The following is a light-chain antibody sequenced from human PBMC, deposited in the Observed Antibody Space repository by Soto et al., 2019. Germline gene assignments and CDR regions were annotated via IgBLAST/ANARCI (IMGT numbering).Light chain of an antibody. J-gene: IGKJ1*01. CDR1: QTILTY. CDR3: QQSFSTTWT. Sequence: DIQMTQSPSSLSASVGDRVTITCRASQTILTYLNWYQPKPGKAPKLLIYAASSLQSGVPSRFSGGGSATDCSLTISSLQPEDFATYYCQQSFSTTWTFGHGTKVAIK. V-gene: IGKV1-39*01. CDR2: AAS.